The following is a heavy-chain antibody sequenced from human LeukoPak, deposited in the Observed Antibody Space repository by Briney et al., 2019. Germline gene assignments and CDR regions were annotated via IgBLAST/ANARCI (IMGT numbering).Heavy chain of an antibody. CDR2: ISYDGSNK. D-gene: IGHD3-22*01. CDR1: GFTFSSYA. J-gene: IGHJ6*02. CDR3: ARDRIYYDSSGYYYYGMDV. Sequence: GGSLRRSCAASGFTFSSYAMHWVRQAPGKGLEWVAVISYDGSNKYYADSVKGRFTISRDNSKNTLYLQMNSLRAEDTAVYYSARDRIYYDSSGYYYYGMDVWGQGTTVTVSS. V-gene: IGHV3-30-3*01.